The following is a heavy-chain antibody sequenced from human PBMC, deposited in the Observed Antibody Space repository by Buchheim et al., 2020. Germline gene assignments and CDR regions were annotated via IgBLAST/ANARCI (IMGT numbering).Heavy chain of an antibody. J-gene: IGHJ1*01. D-gene: IGHD6-13*01. CDR1: GGSISSDY. Sequence: QVQLQESGPGQVKPSETLSLTCTVSGGSISSDYWSWIRQSPGKGLEWIGCIFYSGNTHYNPSLKSRVTISSDKSKYQFSLKLNSVTAADTAVYYCARGSGNSWHLLHWGQGTL. CDR2: IFYSGNT. V-gene: IGHV4-59*01. CDR3: ARGSGNSWHLLH.